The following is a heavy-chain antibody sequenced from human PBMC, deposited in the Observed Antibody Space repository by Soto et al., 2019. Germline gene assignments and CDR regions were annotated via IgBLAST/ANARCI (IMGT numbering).Heavy chain of an antibody. CDR1: GGSFSGYY. CDR2: INHSGST. CDR3: ARGRGGIVVFFGHPFDY. J-gene: IGHJ4*02. D-gene: IGHD3-22*01. V-gene: IGHV4-34*01. Sequence: SETLSLTCAVYGGSFSGYYWGWIRQPPGKGLEWIGEINHSGSTNYNASLKSRVTISVDTSKNQFSLKLSSVTAADTAVYYCARGRGGIVVFFGHPFDYWGQGTLVTVSS.